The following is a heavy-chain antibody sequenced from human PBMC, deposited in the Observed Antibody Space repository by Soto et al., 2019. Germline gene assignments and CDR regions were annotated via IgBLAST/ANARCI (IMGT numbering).Heavy chain of an antibody. CDR2: IYHSGST. CDR1: DYSISSGYY. CDR3: ARGLEYYGMDV. Sequence: PSETLSLTCAVSDYSISSGYYWGWIRQPPGKGLEWIGIIYHSGSTYYNPSLRSRVSISLDTSKNQFSLKLSSVTAADTAMYYCARGLEYYGMDVWGQGTTVTVS. V-gene: IGHV4-38-2*01. J-gene: IGHJ6*02. D-gene: IGHD3-3*01.